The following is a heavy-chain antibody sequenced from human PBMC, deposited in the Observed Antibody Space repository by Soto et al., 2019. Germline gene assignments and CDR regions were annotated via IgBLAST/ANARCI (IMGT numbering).Heavy chain of an antibody. Sequence: EVQLVESGGGLVQPGGSLRLSCEASGFTFSSNGMNWVRQAPGKGLEWVSFISIGSSTIDYADSVRGRFTISRDNAKNSVYLQMSSRRDEDTAVYYCARDWGVYDSDITPHPPHFAPGGQGPPATAPS. V-gene: IGHV3-48*02. J-gene: IGHJ5*02. D-gene: IGHD3-22*01. CDR3: ARDWGVYDSDITPHPPHFAP. CDR1: GFTFSSNG. CDR2: ISIGSSTI.